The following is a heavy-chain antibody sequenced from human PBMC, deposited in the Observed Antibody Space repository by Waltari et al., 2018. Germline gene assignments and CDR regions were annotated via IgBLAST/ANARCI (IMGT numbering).Heavy chain of an antibody. D-gene: IGHD4-17*01. CDR1: GVIFRSND. CDR2: ISGTGENT. J-gene: IGHJ4*02. Sequence: EVELLESGGTLVQPGGSLRVSCAASGVIFRSNDFSWVCQAPGKGLEWVSSISGTGENTYYAESVKGRFTISRDNSKNTVFLQMNNLRVDDTAIYYCARDPLNDYGGWDDYWGQGTLVTVSS. CDR3: ARDPLNDYGGWDDY. V-gene: IGHV3-23*01.